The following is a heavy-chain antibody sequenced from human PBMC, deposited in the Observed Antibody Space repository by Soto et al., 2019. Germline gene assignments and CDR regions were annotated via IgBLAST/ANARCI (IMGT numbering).Heavy chain of an antibody. CDR1: GFTFSSYA. Sequence: GGSLRLSCAASGFTFSSYAMSWVRQAPGQGLEWVSAISGSGGSTYYADSVKGRFTISRDNSKNTLYLQMNSLRAEDTAVYYCAKRVPPWFQWNYFDYWGQGTLVTVSS. CDR3: AKRVPPWFQWNYFDY. CDR2: ISGSGGST. D-gene: IGHD3-10*01. J-gene: IGHJ4*02. V-gene: IGHV3-23*01.